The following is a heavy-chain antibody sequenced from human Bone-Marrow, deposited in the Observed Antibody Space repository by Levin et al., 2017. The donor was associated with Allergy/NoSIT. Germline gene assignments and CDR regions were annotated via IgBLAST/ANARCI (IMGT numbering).Heavy chain of an antibody. CDR3: VKDHEDTAMGGDAFDI. CDR2: ISSNGGST. J-gene: IGHJ3*02. V-gene: IGHV3-64D*06. CDR1: GFTFSSYA. D-gene: IGHD5-18*01. Sequence: GGSLRLSCSASGFTFSSYAMHWVRQAPGKGLEYVSAISSNGGSTYYADSVKGRFTISRDNSKNTLYLQMSSLRAEDTAVYYCVKDHEDTAMGGDAFDIWGQGTMVTVSS.